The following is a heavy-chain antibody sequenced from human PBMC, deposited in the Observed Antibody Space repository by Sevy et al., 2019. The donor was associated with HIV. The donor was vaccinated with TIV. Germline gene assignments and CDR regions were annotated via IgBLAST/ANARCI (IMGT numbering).Heavy chain of an antibody. CDR2: INPNSGGT. Sequence: ASVKVSCKASGYTFTGYYMHWVRQAPGQGLEWMGWINPNSGGTNYAQKFQVRATMTRDTSISTAYMELSRLRSDDTAVYYCAREKGGGIVPAPARDAFDIWGQGTMVTGSS. D-gene: IGHD2-2*01. CDR1: GYTFTGYY. CDR3: AREKGGGIVPAPARDAFDI. V-gene: IGHV1-2*02. J-gene: IGHJ3*02.